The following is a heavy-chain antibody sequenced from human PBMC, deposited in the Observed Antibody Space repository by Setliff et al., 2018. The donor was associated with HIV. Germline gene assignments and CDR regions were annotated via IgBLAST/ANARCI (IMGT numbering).Heavy chain of an antibody. D-gene: IGHD2-15*01. CDR2: VNPGDSST. CDR3: AGGVVDVGVVAATGVFDS. CDR1: GYSFATYH. J-gene: IGHJ4*02. Sequence: HGESLKISCRASGYSFATYHINWVRLLPGKGLEWMGTVNPGDSSTRYNPSLQGQVIISADTSVRTTYLQWSTLKASDTATYYCAGGVVDVGVVAATGVFDSWGQGTLVTSPQ. V-gene: IGHV5-51*01.